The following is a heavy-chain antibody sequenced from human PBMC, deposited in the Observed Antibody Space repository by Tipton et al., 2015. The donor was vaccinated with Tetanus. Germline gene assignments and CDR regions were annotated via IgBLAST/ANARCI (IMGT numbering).Heavy chain of an antibody. CDR2: VYESGDT. J-gene: IGHJ4*01. Sequence: TLSLTCAVSGDSISSNTYYWGWIRQPPGKGLEWIGSVYESGDTYYNPSLKSRIPISVDTSKNPFSLKLTSVTATDSAVYYCARHSSGYFTFFHYWGPGTLVTVSS. D-gene: IGHD3-22*01. V-gene: IGHV4-39*01. CDR3: ARHSSGYFTFFHY. CDR1: GDSISSNTYY.